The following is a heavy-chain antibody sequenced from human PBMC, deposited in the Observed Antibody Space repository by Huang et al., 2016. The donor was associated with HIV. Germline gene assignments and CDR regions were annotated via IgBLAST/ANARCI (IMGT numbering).Heavy chain of an antibody. Sequence: QMQVVQSGPEVKKPGTAVKVSCKASGFTFNKAAVQWVRQTRGQRLEWIGCVVVGSGNTNDAQEFQDRVIITRDMSTSTAYMELSWLRSEDTAVYYCAADFWSGYMNPEYFFDYWGQGTLVTVSS. D-gene: IGHD3-3*01. CDR1: GFTFNKAA. J-gene: IGHJ4*02. CDR2: VVVGSGNT. CDR3: AADFWSGYMNPEYFFDY. V-gene: IGHV1-58*01.